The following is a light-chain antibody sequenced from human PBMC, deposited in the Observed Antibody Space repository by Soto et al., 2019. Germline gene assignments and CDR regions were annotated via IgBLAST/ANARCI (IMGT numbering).Light chain of an antibody. J-gene: IGLJ3*02. CDR2: EGS. V-gene: IGLV2-23*01. CDR1: NRDVGSYNL. CDR3: CSYASSGSWV. Sequence: QSALTQPASVSGSPGQSITISCTGSNRDVGSYNLVSWYQQYPGKAPKLMIYEGSKRPSGISNRFSASKSGDTASLTISGLQADDEADYYCCSYASSGSWVFGGGTKVTVL.